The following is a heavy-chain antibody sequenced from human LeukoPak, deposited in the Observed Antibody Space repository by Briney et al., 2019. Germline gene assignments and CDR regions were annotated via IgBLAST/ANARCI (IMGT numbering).Heavy chain of an antibody. Sequence: ASVKVSCKASGYTFTSSGISWVRQAPGQGLEWMGWISTHDVNTKYAQKLQGRVTLTTDTSTSTAYMELRSLRSDDTAVYYCATDLGYCSSTTCDTFDYWGQGTQVTVSS. CDR2: ISTHDVNT. D-gene: IGHD2-2*01. CDR1: GYTFTSSG. CDR3: ATDLGYCSSTTCDTFDY. J-gene: IGHJ4*02. V-gene: IGHV1-18*01.